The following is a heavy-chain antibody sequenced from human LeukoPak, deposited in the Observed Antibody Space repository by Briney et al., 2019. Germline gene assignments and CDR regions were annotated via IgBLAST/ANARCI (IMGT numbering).Heavy chain of an antibody. J-gene: IGHJ5*02. Sequence: SGGSLRLSCAASGFTFSSYWMSWVRQAPGKGLEWVANIKQDGSEKYYVDSVKGRFTISRDNAKNMLYLQINSLRVEDTAIYYCARGGKLEPTAMASWGQGSPVVVAS. CDR3: ARGGKLEPTAMAS. V-gene: IGHV3-7*01. CDR2: IKQDGSEK. CDR1: GFTFSSYW. D-gene: IGHD5-18*01.